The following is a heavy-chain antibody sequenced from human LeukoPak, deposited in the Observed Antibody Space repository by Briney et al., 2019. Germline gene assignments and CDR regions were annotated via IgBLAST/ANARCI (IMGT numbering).Heavy chain of an antibody. J-gene: IGHJ4*02. D-gene: IGHD3-3*01. V-gene: IGHV4-61*02. CDR3: ASSLYDFWSLNPYFDY. Sequence: SQTLSLTCTVSGGSISSGSYYWSWIRQPAGKGLEWIGRIYTSGSTNYNPSLKSRVTISVDTSKNQFSLKLSSVTAADTAVYYCASSLYDFWSLNPYFDYWGQGTLVTVSS. CDR2: IYTSGST. CDR1: GGSISSGSYY.